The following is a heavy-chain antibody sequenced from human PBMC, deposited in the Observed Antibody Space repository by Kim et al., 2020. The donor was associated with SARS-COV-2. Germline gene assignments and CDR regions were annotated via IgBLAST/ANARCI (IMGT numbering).Heavy chain of an antibody. J-gene: IGHJ6*02. CDR3: ATVGATYYYYGMDV. V-gene: IGHV4-39*01. D-gene: IGHD1-26*01. CDR2: IYYSGST. CDR1: GGSISSSSYY. Sequence: SETLSLTCTVSGGSISSSSYYWGWIRQPPGKGLEWIGSIYYSGSTYYNPSLKSRVTITVDTSKNQFSLKLSSVTAADTAVYYCATVGATYYYYGMDVWG.